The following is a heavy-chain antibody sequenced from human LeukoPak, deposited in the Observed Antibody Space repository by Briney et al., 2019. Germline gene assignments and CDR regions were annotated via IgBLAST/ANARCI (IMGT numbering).Heavy chain of an antibody. D-gene: IGHD3-10*01. V-gene: IGHV3-74*01. CDR2: INSDGSST. CDR3: ARAPYPYGSGSHHYFDY. Sequence: PGGSLRLSCAASGFTFSNYWMHWVRQAPGKGLVWVSRINSDGSSTSYADSVKGRFTISRDNAKNTLYLQLNSLRAEDTAVYYCARAPYPYGSGSHHYFDYWGQGTLVTVSS. J-gene: IGHJ4*02. CDR1: GFTFSNYW.